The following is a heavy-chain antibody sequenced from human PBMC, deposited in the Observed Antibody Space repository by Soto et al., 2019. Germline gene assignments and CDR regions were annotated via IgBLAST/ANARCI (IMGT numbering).Heavy chain of an antibody. CDR3: ARDHYDSSGYYSRYFDY. J-gene: IGHJ4*02. V-gene: IGHV4-4*02. CDR1: GGSISSSNW. D-gene: IGHD3-22*01. Sequence: QVQLQESGPGLVKPSGTLSLTCAVSGGSISSSNWWSWVRQPPGKGLEWIGEIYHSGSTNYNPSLKSRVTISVDKSKNQFSLKLSSVTAADTAVYYCARDHYDSSGYYSRYFDYWGQGTLVTVSS. CDR2: IYHSGST.